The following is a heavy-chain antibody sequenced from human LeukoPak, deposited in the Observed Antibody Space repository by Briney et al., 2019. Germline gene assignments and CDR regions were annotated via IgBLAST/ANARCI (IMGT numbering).Heavy chain of an antibody. V-gene: IGHV3-64*01. D-gene: IGHD3-3*01. CDR2: ISSNGGST. CDR1: GFTFSSYA. CDR3: ARVQRSYDFWSGYRDY. J-gene: IGHJ4*02. Sequence: GGSLRLSCAASGFTFSSYAMHWVRQAPGKGLEYVSAISSNGGSTYYSNSVKGRFTISRDNSKNTLYLQMGSLRAEDMAVYYFARVQRSYDFWSGYRDYWGQGTLVTVSS.